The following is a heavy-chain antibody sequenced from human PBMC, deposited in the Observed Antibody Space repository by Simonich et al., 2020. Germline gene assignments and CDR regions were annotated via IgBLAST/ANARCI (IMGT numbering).Heavy chain of an antibody. D-gene: IGHD6-19*01. J-gene: IGHJ6*02. CDR3: ARWIAVAGTGAYGMDV. CDR2: ISSSSRYI. CDR1: GFTFSSYS. V-gene: IGHV3-21*01. Sequence: EVQLVESGGGLVKPGGSLRLSCAASGFTFSSYSMNWVRQAPGKGLEWVSSISSSSRYIYYADSVNGRFTISRDNAKNSLYLKMNSLRAEDTAVYYCARWIAVAGTGAYGMDVWGQGTTVTVSS.